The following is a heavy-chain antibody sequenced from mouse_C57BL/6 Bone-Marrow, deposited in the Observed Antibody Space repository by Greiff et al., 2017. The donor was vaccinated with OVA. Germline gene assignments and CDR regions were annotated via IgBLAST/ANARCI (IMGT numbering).Heavy chain of an antibody. V-gene: IGHV3-3*01. J-gene: IGHJ4*01. CDR3: ARDRGEGMDY. CDR2: TFYSGIT. Sequence: FPGNKLEYIGYTFYSGITYYNPSLESRTYITRDTSKNQFSLKLSSVTTEDTATYYCARDRGEGMDYWGQGTSVTVSS. D-gene: IGHD3-1*01.